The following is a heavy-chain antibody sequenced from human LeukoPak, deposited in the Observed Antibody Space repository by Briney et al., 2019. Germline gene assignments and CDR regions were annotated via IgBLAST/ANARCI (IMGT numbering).Heavy chain of an antibody. Sequence: PSETLSLTCTVSGYSISSGYYWAWIRQPPGKGLEWIGEINHSGSTNYNPSLKSRVTISVDTSKNQFSLKLSSVTAADTAVYYCARGRGPIAAAVPHLVLTFDYWGQGTLVTVSS. CDR3: ARGRGPIAAAVPHLVLTFDY. V-gene: IGHV4-38-2*02. J-gene: IGHJ4*02. CDR1: GYSISSGYY. CDR2: INHSGST. D-gene: IGHD6-13*01.